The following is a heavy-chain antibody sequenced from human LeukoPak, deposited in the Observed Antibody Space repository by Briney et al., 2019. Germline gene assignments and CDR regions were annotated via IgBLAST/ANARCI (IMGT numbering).Heavy chain of an antibody. Sequence: GGSLRLSCVASGFSLDDYAMHWVRQAPGKGLEWVSYISSSSSTIYYADSVKGRFTISRDNAKNSLYLQMNSLRAEDTAVYYCRYDFWSKQADYYMDVWGKGTTVTVSS. CDR2: ISSSSSTI. CDR3: RYDFWSKQADYYMDV. V-gene: IGHV3-48*04. CDR1: GFSLDDYA. J-gene: IGHJ6*03. D-gene: IGHD3-3*01.